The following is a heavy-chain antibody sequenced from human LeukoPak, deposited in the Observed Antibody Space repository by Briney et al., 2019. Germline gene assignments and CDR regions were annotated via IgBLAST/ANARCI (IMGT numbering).Heavy chain of an antibody. J-gene: IGHJ4*02. CDR3: ARAERLYDFDY. CDR1: GFTFISYA. D-gene: IGHD5/OR15-5a*01. CDR2: ITGSGGST. Sequence: GGSLRLPCAASGFTFISYATSWVRQAPGKGLARVSCITGSGGSTYYADTVKARVTSSRDNSKNTLYLQMNSLRAEDTAVYYCARAERLYDFDYWGQGTLVTVSS. V-gene: IGHV3-23*01.